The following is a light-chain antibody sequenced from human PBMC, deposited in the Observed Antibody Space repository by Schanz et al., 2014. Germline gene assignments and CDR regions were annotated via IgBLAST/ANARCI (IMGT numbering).Light chain of an antibody. Sequence: QSALTQPPSASGSPGQSVTISCTGTSSDVGGYNYVSWYQQHPGKAPKLMIYDVTNRPSGVSNRFSGSKSGNTASLTISGLQAEDEANYHQKVFGGGTKVTVL. CDR3: KV. J-gene: IGLJ3*02. V-gene: IGLV2-14*01. CDR1: SSDVGGYNY. CDR2: DVT.